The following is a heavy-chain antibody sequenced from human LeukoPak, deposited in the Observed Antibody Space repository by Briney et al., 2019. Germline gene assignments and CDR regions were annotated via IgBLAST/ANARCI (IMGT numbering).Heavy chain of an antibody. J-gene: IGHJ6*03. Sequence: SETLSLTCTVSGYSISSGYYWGWIRQPPGKGLEWIGSIDHSGSTYYNPSLKSRVTISVDTSKNQFSLKLSSVTAADTAVYYCARARCSGGSCYQDYYYYMDVWGKGTTVTVSS. D-gene: IGHD2-15*01. V-gene: IGHV4-38-2*02. CDR2: IDHSGST. CDR1: GYSISSGYY. CDR3: ARARCSGGSCYQDYYYYMDV.